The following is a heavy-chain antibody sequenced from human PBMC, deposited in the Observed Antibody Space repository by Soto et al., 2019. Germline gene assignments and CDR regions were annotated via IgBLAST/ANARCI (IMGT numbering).Heavy chain of an antibody. CDR2: IYYSGST. CDR1: GGSISSGGYY. Sequence: QVQLQESGPGLVKPSQTLSLTCTVSGGSISSGGYYWSWIRQHPGKGLEWIGYIYYSGSTNYNPSLTGRVTLSVDTSKNQFSLKLSSATAADTAVYYCARGYCSSTSCFDPWGQGTLVTVSS. J-gene: IGHJ5*02. V-gene: IGHV4-31*03. CDR3: ARGYCSSTSCFDP. D-gene: IGHD2-2*01.